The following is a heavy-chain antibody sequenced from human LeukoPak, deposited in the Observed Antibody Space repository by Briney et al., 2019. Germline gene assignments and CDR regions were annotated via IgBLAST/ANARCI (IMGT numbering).Heavy chain of an antibody. CDR2: IIPILGIA. J-gene: IGHJ4*02. D-gene: IGHD3-22*01. CDR1: GYTFTSYG. CDR3: ARTYYYDSSGYYFRY. V-gene: IGHV1-69*04. Sequence: SVKVSCKASGYTFTSYGISWVRQAPGQGLEWMGRIIPILGIANYAQKFQGRVTITADKSTSTAYMELSSLRSEDTAVYYCARTYYYDSSGYYFRYWGQGTLVTVSS.